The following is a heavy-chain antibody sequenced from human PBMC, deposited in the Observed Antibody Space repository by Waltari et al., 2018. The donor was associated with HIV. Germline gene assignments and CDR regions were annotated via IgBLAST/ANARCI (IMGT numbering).Heavy chain of an antibody. CDR1: GFAVSNND. Sequence: EVQLVESGGALVKPGGSLRLSCEASGFAVSNNDRHWVRQAPGKGLEWLSVVGIADDSYYSGSVKGRFTISRDDAQNSLYLQMNSLTVADTGVYFCARTIGGTYFDNWGQGTLVTVSS. V-gene: IGHV3-13*01. J-gene: IGHJ4*02. CDR2: VGIADDS. CDR3: ARTIGGTYFDN. D-gene: IGHD2-15*01.